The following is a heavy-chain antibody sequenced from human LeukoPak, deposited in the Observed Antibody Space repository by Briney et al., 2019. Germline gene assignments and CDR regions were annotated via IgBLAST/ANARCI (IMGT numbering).Heavy chain of an antibody. V-gene: IGHV1-18*01. D-gene: IGHD4-17*01. CDR3: ARARAPVTRISSFDI. CDR1: GYSFTNYG. CDR2: ISAYNGHT. J-gene: IGHJ3*02. Sequence: GASVKVSCKASGYSFTNYGIGWLRQAPGQGLEWLGWISAYNGHTNYAQKLQGRVTMTTDTSTSTAYMELRGLRSDDTAVYYCARARAPVTRISSFDIWGQGTMVTVSS.